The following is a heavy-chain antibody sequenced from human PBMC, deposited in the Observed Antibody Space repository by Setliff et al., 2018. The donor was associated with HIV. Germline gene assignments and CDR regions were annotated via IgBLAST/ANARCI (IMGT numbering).Heavy chain of an antibody. V-gene: IGHV4-34*01. D-gene: IGHD1-1*01. CDR3: ARDLRGTQSSDY. CDR1: GGSFSAYH. Sequence: PSETLSLTCAVYGGSFSAYHWTWIRQSPGKGVEWIGNVYYSGTTYNIPSLKSRVTISVDTSKNQFSLKLRSVTAADTAVYYCARDLRGTQSSDYWGQGTLVTVSS. J-gene: IGHJ4*02. CDR2: VYYSGTT.